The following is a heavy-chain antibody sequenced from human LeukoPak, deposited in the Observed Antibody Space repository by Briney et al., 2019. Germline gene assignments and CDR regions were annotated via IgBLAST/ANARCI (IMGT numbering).Heavy chain of an antibody. V-gene: IGHV1-69*05. CDR1: GGTFSSYA. CDR2: IIPIFGTA. J-gene: IGHJ3*02. D-gene: IGHD5-12*01. Sequence: ASVKVSCKASGGTFSSYAISWVRQAPGQGLEWMGGIIPIFGTANYAQKFQGRVTITTDESTSTAYMELSNLRSEDTAVYYCAREGGGVATYDAFDIWGQGTMVTVSS. CDR3: AREGGGVATYDAFDI.